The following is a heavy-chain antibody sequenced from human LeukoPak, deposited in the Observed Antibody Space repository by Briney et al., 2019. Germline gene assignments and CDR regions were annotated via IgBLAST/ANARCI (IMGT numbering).Heavy chain of an antibody. CDR2: ISYDGSNK. CDR3: AKDLGYCSGGSCYEIDY. Sequence: PGMSLRLSCAASGFTFSSYGMHWVRQALGKGLEWVAVISYDGSNKYYADSVKGRFTISRDNSKNTLYLQMNSLRAEDTAVYYCAKDLGYCSGGSCYEIDYWGQGTLVTVSS. V-gene: IGHV3-30*18. D-gene: IGHD2-15*01. CDR1: GFTFSSYG. J-gene: IGHJ4*02.